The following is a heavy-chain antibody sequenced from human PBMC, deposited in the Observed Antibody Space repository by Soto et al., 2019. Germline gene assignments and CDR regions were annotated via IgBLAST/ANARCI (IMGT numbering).Heavy chain of an antibody. CDR2: ISWNSGSI. Sequence: EVQLVESGGGLVQPVRSLRLSCAASGFTFDDYAMHWVRQAPGKGLEWVSGISWNSGSIGYADSVKGRFTISRDNAKNSLYLQMNSLRAEDTALYYCAKDNSSSVFDYWGQGTLVTVSS. V-gene: IGHV3-9*01. D-gene: IGHD6-13*01. CDR1: GFTFDDYA. J-gene: IGHJ4*02. CDR3: AKDNSSSVFDY.